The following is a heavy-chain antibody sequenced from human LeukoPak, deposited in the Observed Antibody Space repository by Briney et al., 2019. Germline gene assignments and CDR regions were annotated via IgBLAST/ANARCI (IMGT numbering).Heavy chain of an antibody. Sequence: PGGSLRLSCAASGFTVSSNYMNWVRQAPGKGLEWVSHTTHSGITTHYADSVKGRFTISRDNSKSTLYLQMNSLRAKDTAVYYCAKPVTGSIFDYWGRGTLVTVSS. CDR2: THSGITT. V-gene: IGHV3-53*01. CDR1: GFTVSSNY. J-gene: IGHJ4*02. D-gene: IGHD6-19*01. CDR3: AKPVTGSIFDY.